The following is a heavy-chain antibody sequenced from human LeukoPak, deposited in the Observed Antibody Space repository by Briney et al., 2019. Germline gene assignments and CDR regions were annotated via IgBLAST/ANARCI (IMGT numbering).Heavy chain of an antibody. Sequence: ASVKVSCKASGFTFTGYYIYWVRQAPGQGLEWMGWINPNSGGTNYALKFQGRVTMTRDTSISTAYMELSRLRSDDTAVYYYARGPRYGSGNYYNNYWGQGTLVTVSS. CDR2: INPNSGGT. CDR1: GFTFTGYY. V-gene: IGHV1-2*02. CDR3: ARGPRYGSGNYYNNY. D-gene: IGHD3-10*01. J-gene: IGHJ4*02.